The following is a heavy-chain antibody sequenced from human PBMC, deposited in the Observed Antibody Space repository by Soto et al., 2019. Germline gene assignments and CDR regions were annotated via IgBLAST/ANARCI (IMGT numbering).Heavy chain of an antibody. D-gene: IGHD5-18*01. CDR1: GGSFSGYY. CDR3: ASGRLRGYSYGYWSYYYGMDV. Sequence: KPSETLSLTCAVYGGSFSGYYWSWIRQPPWKGLEWIGEINHSGSTNYNPSLKSRVTISVDTSKNQFSLKLSSVTAADTAVYYCASGRLRGYSYGYWSYYYGMDVWGQGTTVTVSS. V-gene: IGHV4-34*01. CDR2: INHSGST. J-gene: IGHJ6*02.